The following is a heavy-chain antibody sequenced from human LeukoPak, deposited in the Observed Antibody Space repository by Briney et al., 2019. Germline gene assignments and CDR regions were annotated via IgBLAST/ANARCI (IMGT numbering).Heavy chain of an antibody. J-gene: IGHJ4*02. D-gene: IGHD1-26*01. CDR3: ARSPGILGTNYFDY. V-gene: IGHV3-30*04. CDR1: GFTFSSYA. CDR2: ISYDGSNK. Sequence: GRSLRLSCAASGFTFSSYAMHWVRQAPGKGLEWVAVISYDGSNKNYVDSVKGRFTISGDNSKNTLYLQMNSLRAEDTSVYYCARSPGILGTNYFDYWGQGTLVTVSS.